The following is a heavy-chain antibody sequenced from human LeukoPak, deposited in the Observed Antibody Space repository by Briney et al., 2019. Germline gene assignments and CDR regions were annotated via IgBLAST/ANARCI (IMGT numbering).Heavy chain of an antibody. CDR3: ARRAYCGGDCYSGSYFYYGMDV. J-gene: IGHJ6*02. Sequence: GSLRLSCAASGFTFSSYSMNWVRQAPGKGLEWVSSISSSSSHIYYADSVKGRFTISRDNAENSLYLQMNSLRAEDTALYYCARRAYCGGDCYSGSYFYYGMDVWGQGTTVTVSS. D-gene: IGHD2-21*02. CDR2: ISSSSSHI. CDR1: GFTFSSYS. V-gene: IGHV3-21*01.